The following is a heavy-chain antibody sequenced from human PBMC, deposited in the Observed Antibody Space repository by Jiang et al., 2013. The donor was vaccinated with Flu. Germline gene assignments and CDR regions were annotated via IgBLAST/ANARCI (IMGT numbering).Heavy chain of an antibody. CDR2: ISYDGSNK. Sequence: VQLLESGGGVVQPGRSLRLSCAASGFTFSSYGMHWVRQAPGKGLEWVAVISYDGSNKYYADSVKGRFTISRDNSKNTLYLQMNSLRAEDTAVYYCAKTPPVDYDSSGYYADYWGQGTLATVSS. J-gene: IGHJ4*02. CDR3: AKTPPVDYDSSGYYADY. V-gene: IGHV3-30*18. CDR1: GFTFSSYG. D-gene: IGHD3-22*01.